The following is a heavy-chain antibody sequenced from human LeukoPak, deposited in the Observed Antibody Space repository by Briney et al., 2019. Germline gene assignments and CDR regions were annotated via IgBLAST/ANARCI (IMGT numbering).Heavy chain of an antibody. D-gene: IGHD3-22*01. V-gene: IGHV3-33*08. CDR3: ARTYNYRDYYYGMDV. Sequence: GGSLRLSCAASGFTFSSYAMGWVRQAPGKGLEWVAVIWYDGSNKYYADSVKGRFTISRDNSKNTLYLQMNSLRAEDTAVYYCARTYNYRDYYYGMDVWGQGTTVTVSS. CDR1: GFTFSSYA. CDR2: IWYDGSNK. J-gene: IGHJ6*02.